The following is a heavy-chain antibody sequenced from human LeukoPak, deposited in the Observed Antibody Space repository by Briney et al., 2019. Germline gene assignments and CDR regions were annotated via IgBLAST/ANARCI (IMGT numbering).Heavy chain of an antibody. V-gene: IGHV3-33*01. CDR3: ARALGRDYGDSDY. CDR2: IWYDGSNK. CDR1: GVTFSSYG. Sequence: ARSLRLSCAASGVTFSSYGMHWVRQAPPKGQEWVAVIWYDGSNKYYADSVQDRFTISRDNSKNPLYLQMNSLSAEDTAVYYCARALGRDYGDSDYWGQGTLVTVSS. D-gene: IGHD4-17*01. J-gene: IGHJ4*02.